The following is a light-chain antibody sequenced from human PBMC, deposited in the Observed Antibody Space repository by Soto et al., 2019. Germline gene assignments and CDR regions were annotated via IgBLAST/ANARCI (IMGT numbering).Light chain of an antibody. CDR1: SSNIGAGYD. V-gene: IGLV1-40*01. CDR2: GNS. Sequence: QSVLTQPPSVSGAPGQRVTISCTGSSSNIGAGYDVHWYQQLPGTAPKLLIYGNSNRPSGVPDRVSGSKSGTSASLAITGLLPEDEADYYCQSEDSILSALGVFGGGTKLTVL. J-gene: IGLJ2*01. CDR3: QSEDSILSALGV.